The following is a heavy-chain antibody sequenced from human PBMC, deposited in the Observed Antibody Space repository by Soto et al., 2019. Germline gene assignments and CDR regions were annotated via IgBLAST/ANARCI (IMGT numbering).Heavy chain of an antibody. J-gene: IGHJ4*02. Sequence: TGGSLRLSCAASGFTFSIYTMTWVRQAPGKGLEWVSSISDTSSHIYYSDSVKGRFTVSRDNAMNSLYLQVNSLRAEDTAVYYCARVRSGGSGYFDYWGQGTLVTVSS. V-gene: IGHV3-21*01. CDR1: GFTFSIYT. D-gene: IGHD2-15*01. CDR2: ISDTSSHI. CDR3: ARVRSGGSGYFDY.